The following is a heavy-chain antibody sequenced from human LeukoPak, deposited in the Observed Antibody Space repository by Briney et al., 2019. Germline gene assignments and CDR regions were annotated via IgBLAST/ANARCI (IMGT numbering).Heavy chain of an antibody. Sequence: ASVKVSCKASGYTFTSYYMHWVRQALGQGLEWMGIINPSGGSTSYAQKFQGRVTMTRDMSTSTVYMELSSLRSEDTAVYYCAREVDGDYMDYWGQGTLVTVSS. CDR3: AREVDGDYMDY. J-gene: IGHJ4*02. V-gene: IGHV1-46*01. CDR1: GYTFTSYY. D-gene: IGHD4-17*01. CDR2: INPSGGST.